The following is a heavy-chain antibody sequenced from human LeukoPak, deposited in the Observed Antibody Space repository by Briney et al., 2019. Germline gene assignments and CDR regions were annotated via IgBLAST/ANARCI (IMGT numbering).Heavy chain of an antibody. V-gene: IGHV4-34*01. CDR1: GGSFSGYY. J-gene: IGHJ3*02. CDR2: INHSGST. D-gene: IGHD6-19*01. CDR3: AREIGQWLGGSFDI. Sequence: SETLSLTCAVYGGSFSGYYWSWIRQPPGKGLEWIGEINHSGSTNYNPSLKSRVTISVDTSKNQFSLKLSSATAADTAVYYCAREIGQWLGGSFDIWGQGTMVTVSS.